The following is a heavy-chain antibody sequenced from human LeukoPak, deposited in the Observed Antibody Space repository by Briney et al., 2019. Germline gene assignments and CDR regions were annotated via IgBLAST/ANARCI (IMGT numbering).Heavy chain of an antibody. CDR2: ISGSGGST. CDR3: AKAPNYDFWSGLDY. J-gene: IGHJ4*02. D-gene: IGHD3-3*01. CDR1: GFTFSSYA. V-gene: IGHV3-23*01. Sequence: GGSLRLSCAASGFTFSSYAMSWVRQAPGKGLEWVSAISGSGGSTYYADSVKGRFTISRDNSKNTLYLQMNSLRAEDTAVYYCAKAPNYDFWSGLDYWGQGTLVTVSS.